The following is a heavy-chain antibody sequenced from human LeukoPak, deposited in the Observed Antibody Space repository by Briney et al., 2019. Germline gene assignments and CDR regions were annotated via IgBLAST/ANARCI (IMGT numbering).Heavy chain of an antibody. CDR3: ARHYDILTGYYDNWFDP. V-gene: IGHV5-51*01. J-gene: IGHJ5*02. D-gene: IGHD3-9*01. Sequence: GESLKISCKGSGYSFTSYWIGWVRQMPGKGLEWMGIIYPGDSDTRYSPSFQGQVTISADKSTSTAYLQWSSLKASDTAMYYCARHYDILTGYYDNWFDPWGQGTLVTVSS. CDR2: IYPGDSDT. CDR1: GYSFTSYW.